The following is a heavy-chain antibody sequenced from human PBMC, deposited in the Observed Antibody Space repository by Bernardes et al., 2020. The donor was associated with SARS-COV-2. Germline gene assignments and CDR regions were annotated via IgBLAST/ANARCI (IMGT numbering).Heavy chain of an antibody. CDR1: GSTFNSYA. V-gene: IGHV3-30*18. Sequence: GSSLKVSCAASGSTFNSYAVHWVRQAPGKGLEWVAVISYDGKTQYYVDSVKGRFTISRDNSKNTLYLQMNSLRVEDTAVYFCAKDLAWKGLAHSFDYWGQGVLVTVSS. CDR3: AKDLAWKGLAHSFDY. CDR2: ISYDGKTQ. J-gene: IGHJ4*02. D-gene: IGHD3-16*01.